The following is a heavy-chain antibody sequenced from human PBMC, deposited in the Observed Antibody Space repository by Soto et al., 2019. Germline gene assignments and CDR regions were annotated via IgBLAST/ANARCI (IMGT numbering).Heavy chain of an antibody. D-gene: IGHD2-15*01. CDR3: ASSPVVTPEYFQH. J-gene: IGHJ1*01. Sequence: SETLSLTCTVSGGSISSGDYYWSWIRQPPGKGLEWIGYIYYSGSTYYNPSLKSRVTISVDTSKNQFSLKLSSVTAADTAVYYCASSPVVTPEYFQHWGQGTLVTVSS. CDR2: IYYSGST. V-gene: IGHV4-30-4*01. CDR1: GGSISSGDYY.